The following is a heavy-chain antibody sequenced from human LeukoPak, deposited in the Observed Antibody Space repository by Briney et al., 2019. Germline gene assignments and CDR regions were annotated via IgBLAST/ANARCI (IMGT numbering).Heavy chain of an antibody. J-gene: IGHJ4*02. Sequence: GGSLRLSCAASGFTFSSYAMHWVRQAPGKGPEWVAVISYDGSNKYYADSVKGRFTISRDNSKNTLYLQMNSLRAEDTAVYYCASATYYDSSGYPTDYWGQGTLVTVSS. CDR2: ISYDGSNK. D-gene: IGHD3-22*01. CDR3: ASATYYDSSGYPTDY. V-gene: IGHV3-30-3*01. CDR1: GFTFSSYA.